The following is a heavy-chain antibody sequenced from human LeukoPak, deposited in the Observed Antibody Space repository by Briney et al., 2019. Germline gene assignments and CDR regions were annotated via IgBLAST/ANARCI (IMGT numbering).Heavy chain of an antibody. J-gene: IGHJ6*03. D-gene: IGHD2-2*01. CDR2: INPNSGGT. CDR1: GYTFTGYY. Sequence: GASVKVSCKASGYTFTGYYMHWVRQAPGQGLEWMGWINPNSGGTNYAQKFQGRVTMTRDTSISTAYMEPSRLRSADTAVYYCARGGYCSSTSCYGAYYYYYYMDVWGKGTTVTVSS. V-gene: IGHV1-2*02. CDR3: ARGGYCSSTSCYGAYYYYYYMDV.